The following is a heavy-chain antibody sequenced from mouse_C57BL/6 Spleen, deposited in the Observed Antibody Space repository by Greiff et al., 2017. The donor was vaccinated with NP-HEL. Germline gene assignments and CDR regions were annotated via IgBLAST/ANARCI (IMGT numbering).Heavy chain of an antibody. Sequence: EVQVVESGGGLVKPGGSLKLSCAASGFTFSDYGMHWVRQAPEKGLEWVAYISSGSSTIYYADTVKGRFTISRDNAKNTLFLQMTSLRSEDTAMYYCASERENDYDWFAYWGQGTLVTVSA. CDR1: GFTFSDYG. D-gene: IGHD2-4*01. J-gene: IGHJ3*01. CDR2: ISSGSSTI. V-gene: IGHV5-17*01. CDR3: ASERENDYDWFAY.